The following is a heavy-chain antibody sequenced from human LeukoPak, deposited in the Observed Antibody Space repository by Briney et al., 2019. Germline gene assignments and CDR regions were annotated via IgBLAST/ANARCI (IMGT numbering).Heavy chain of an antibody. D-gene: IGHD4-17*01. CDR3: ARDVYGDYAIDY. Sequence: GGSLRLSCAASGFTFSSYSMNWVRQSPGKGLEWVSYISGTSSPRYYADSVKGRFTITRDNAKNSLYLRMNSLRAEDTAVYYCARDVYGDYAIDYWGQGTLVTVYS. J-gene: IGHJ4*02. CDR1: GFTFSSYS. V-gene: IGHV3-48*04. CDR2: ISGTSSPR.